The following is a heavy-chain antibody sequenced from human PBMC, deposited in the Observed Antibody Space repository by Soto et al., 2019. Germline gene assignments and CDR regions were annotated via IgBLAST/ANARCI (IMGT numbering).Heavy chain of an antibody. Sequence: GGSLILSCASSGFTFSSYAMHWVRQAPCKGLEWVAVISYDGSNKYYADSVKGRFTISRDNSKNTLYLQMNSLRAEDTAVYYCARSIPPLRGIYYGMDVWGQGTTLTVSS. CDR3: ARSIPPLRGIYYGMDV. D-gene: IGHD3-3*01. V-gene: IGHV3-30-3*01. CDR1: GFTFSSYA. CDR2: ISYDGSNK. J-gene: IGHJ6*02.